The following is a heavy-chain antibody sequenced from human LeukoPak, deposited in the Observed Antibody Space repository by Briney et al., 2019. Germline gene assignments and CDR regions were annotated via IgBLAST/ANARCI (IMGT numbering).Heavy chain of an antibody. V-gene: IGHV3-30-3*01. CDR1: GFTFSSYA. CDR2: ISYDGSNK. CDR3: AKDGYSSGWFYADISAFDI. D-gene: IGHD6-19*01. Sequence: GGSLRLSCAASGFTFSSYAMHWVRQAPGKGLEWVAVISYDGSNKYYADSVKGRFTISRDNSKNTLYPQMNSLRAEDTAVYYCAKDGYSSGWFYADISAFDIWGQGTMVTVSS. J-gene: IGHJ3*02.